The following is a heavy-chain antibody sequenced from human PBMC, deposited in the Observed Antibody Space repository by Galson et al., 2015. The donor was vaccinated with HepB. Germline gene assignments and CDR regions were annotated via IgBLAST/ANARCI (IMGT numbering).Heavy chain of an antibody. J-gene: IGHJ6*02. CDR1: GGSFSGYY. CDR2: INHSGST. CDR3: ARGRIRYCSSTSCYPRYYYYYGMDV. Sequence: SETLSLTCAVYGGSFSGYYWSWIRQPPGKGLEWIGEINHSGSTNYNPSLKSRVTLSVDTSKNQFSLKLSSVTAADTAVYYCARGRIRYCSSTSCYPRYYYYYGMDVWGQGTTVTVSS. V-gene: IGHV4-34*01. D-gene: IGHD2-2*01.